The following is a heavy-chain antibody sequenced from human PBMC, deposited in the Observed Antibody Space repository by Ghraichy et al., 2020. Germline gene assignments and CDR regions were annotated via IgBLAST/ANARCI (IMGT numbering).Heavy chain of an antibody. CDR2: INHSGST. CDR1: GGSFSGYY. V-gene: IGHV4-34*01. J-gene: IGHJ4*02. D-gene: IGHD2-2*03. Sequence: SETLSLTCAVYGGSFSGYYWSWIRQPPGKGLEWIGEINHSGSTNYNPSLKSRVTISVDTSKNQFSLKLSSVTAADTAVYYCARVWIVAGVRGDYFDYWGQGTLVTVSS. CDR3: ARVWIVAGVRGDYFDY.